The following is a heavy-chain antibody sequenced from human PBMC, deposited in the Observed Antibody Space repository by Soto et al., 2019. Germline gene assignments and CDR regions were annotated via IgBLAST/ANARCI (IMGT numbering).Heavy chain of an antibody. J-gene: IGHJ4*02. V-gene: IGHV3-30-3*01. CDR2: ISSDGNHK. CDR1: GFNVSAYT. CDR3: ARWEQPLFDY. D-gene: IGHD1-26*01. Sequence: QVKLVESGGGVVQPGRSLRLSCAASGFNVSAYTMHWVRQAPGKGLEWVAVISSDGNHKYYTDSVKGRFTISRDTSTNTLDLQMNCLRAEDTAVYYCARWEQPLFDYWGQGTLVTVSS.